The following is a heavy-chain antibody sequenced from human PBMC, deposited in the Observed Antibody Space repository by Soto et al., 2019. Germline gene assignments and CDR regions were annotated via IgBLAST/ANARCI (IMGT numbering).Heavy chain of an antibody. CDR3: ARGYGSNYDY. J-gene: IGHJ4*02. Sequence: PSETLSLTCAVYGGSFSGYYWSWIRQPPGKGLEWIGEINHSGSTNYNPSLKSRVTISVDTSKNQFSLKLSSVTAADTAIYYCARGYGSNYDYWGQGTLVTVS. CDR2: INHSGST. D-gene: IGHD6-19*01. V-gene: IGHV4-34*01. CDR1: GGSFSGYY.